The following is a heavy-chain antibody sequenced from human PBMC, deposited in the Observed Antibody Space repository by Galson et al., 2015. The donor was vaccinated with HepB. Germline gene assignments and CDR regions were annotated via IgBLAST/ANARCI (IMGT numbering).Heavy chain of an antibody. J-gene: IGHJ6*03. CDR3: ARNTNRDLFVYSSGWYFGYYYYYYMDV. D-gene: IGHD6-19*01. CDR2: ISAYNGNT. Sequence: SVKVSCKASGYTFTSYGISWVRQAPGQGLEWMGWISAYNGNTNYAQKLQGRVTMTTDTSTSTAYMELRSLRSDDTAVYYCARNTNRDLFVYSSGWYFGYYYYYYMDVWGKGTTVTVSS. V-gene: IGHV1-18*01. CDR1: GYTFTSYG.